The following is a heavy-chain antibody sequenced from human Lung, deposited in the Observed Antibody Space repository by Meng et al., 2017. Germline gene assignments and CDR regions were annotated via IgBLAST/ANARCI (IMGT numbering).Heavy chain of an antibody. CDR2: INPNSGDT. J-gene: IGHJ4*02. CDR1: GYSFTGYY. Sequence: QVQLVQSGAEVKKPGASVKVSCTASGYSFTGYYMHWVRQGPVQGLEWMGRINPNSGDTRYAQKFQGRVTMTRDTAISTAYMELSSLIFDDTAMYYCARGPGAVRSPYYFDYWGQGTLVTVSS. CDR3: ARGPGAVRSPYYFDY. V-gene: IGHV1-2*06. D-gene: IGHD2-15*01.